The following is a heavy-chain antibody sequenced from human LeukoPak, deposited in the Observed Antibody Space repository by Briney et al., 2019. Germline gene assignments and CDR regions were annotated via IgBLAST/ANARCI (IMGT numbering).Heavy chain of an antibody. Sequence: ASVKVSCKASGYTFTSYGISWVRQAPGQGLEWMGWISAYNGNTNYAQKLQGRVTMTTDTSTSTAYMELRSLRSDDTAVYYCARDQGHCSSTSCFYYYYYMDVWGKGTTVTVSS. CDR3: ARDQGHCSSTSCFYYYYYMDV. CDR2: ISAYNGNT. CDR1: GYTFTSYG. V-gene: IGHV1-18*01. D-gene: IGHD2-2*01. J-gene: IGHJ6*03.